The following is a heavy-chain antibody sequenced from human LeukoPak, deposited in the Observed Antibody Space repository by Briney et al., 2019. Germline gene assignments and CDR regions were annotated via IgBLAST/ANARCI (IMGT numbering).Heavy chain of an antibody. CDR1: GFTFSTYW. V-gene: IGHV3-74*01. D-gene: IGHD3-16*01. Sequence: GGSLRLSCGASGFTFSTYWIHWVRQAPGKGLVWVSQIKFDGGLASYADSVKGRFTISRDNAKNTLYLQMNSLGTEDTAVYYCVTGHYDSRMYFDLWGRGTLVTVSS. J-gene: IGHJ2*01. CDR3: VTGHYDSRMYFDL. CDR2: IKFDGGLA.